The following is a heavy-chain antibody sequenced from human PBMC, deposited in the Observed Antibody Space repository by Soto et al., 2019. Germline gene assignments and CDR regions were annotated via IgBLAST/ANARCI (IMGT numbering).Heavy chain of an antibody. Sequence: GGSLRLSCAASGFTFSSYSMNWVRQAPGKGLEWVSYISSSSSTIYYADSVKGRFTISRDNAKNSLYLQMNSLRAEDTAVYYCARGGSSSSSFGGRRYFDYWGQGTLVTVSS. CDR3: ARGGSSSSSFGGRRYFDY. J-gene: IGHJ4*02. V-gene: IGHV3-48*01. D-gene: IGHD6-6*01. CDR1: GFTFSSYS. CDR2: ISSSSSTI.